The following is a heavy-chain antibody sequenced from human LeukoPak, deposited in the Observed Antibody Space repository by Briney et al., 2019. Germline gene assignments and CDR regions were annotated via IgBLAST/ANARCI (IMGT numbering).Heavy chain of an antibody. CDR3: ARVGCRSGGSCYSLRYYYYGMDV. V-gene: IGHV1-8*01. D-gene: IGHD2-15*01. CDR2: MNPNSGAT. J-gene: IGHJ6*02. Sequence: ASVKVSCKASGYTFTSYDFNWLRQATGQGPEWMGWMNPNSGATGYAQKFQGRITMTRSASINTAYMELTDLRSEDTAVYYCARVGCRSGGSCYSLRYYYYGMDVWGQGTTVTVSS. CDR1: GYTFTSYD.